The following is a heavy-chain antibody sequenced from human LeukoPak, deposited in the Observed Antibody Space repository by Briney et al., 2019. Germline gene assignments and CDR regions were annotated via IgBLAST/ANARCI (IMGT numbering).Heavy chain of an antibody. D-gene: IGHD3-10*01. CDR1: GYTLTSYG. Sequence: ASVKVSCKASGYTLTSYGFSWVRQAPGQGLEWMGWISGYNGNTNYAQNLQGRVTMTIDTPTSTAYMELRSLRSDDTAVYYCARDPAFRGAQMEYWGQGTLVTVSS. CDR3: ARDPAFRGAQMEY. V-gene: IGHV1-18*01. J-gene: IGHJ4*02. CDR2: ISGYNGNT.